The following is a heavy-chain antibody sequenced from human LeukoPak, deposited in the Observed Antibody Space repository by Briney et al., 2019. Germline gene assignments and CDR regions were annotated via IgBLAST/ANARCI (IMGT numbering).Heavy chain of an antibody. CDR3: ARVFPSYYYDSSGYYEPLFDP. CDR2: IYYSGST. J-gene: IGHJ5*02. Sequence: SETLSLTCTVSGGSISSYYWSWIRQPPGKGLEWIGYIYYSGSTNYNPSLKSRVTISVDTSKNQFSLRLSSVTAADTAVYYCARVFPSYYYDSSGYYEPLFDPWGRGTLVTVSS. D-gene: IGHD3-22*01. CDR1: GGSISSYY. V-gene: IGHV4-59*01.